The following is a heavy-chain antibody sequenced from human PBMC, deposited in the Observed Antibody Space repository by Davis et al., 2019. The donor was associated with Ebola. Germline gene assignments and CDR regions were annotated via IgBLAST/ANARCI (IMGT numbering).Heavy chain of an antibody. Sequence: AASVKVSCKASGGTFSSYTISWVRQAPGQGLEWMGRINPNSGGTNYAQKFQGRVTMTRDTSTSTVYMELSSLRSEDTAVYYCAREVVVVVAATPSGYYYYGMDVWGKGTTVTVSS. V-gene: IGHV1-2*06. CDR1: GGTFSSYT. J-gene: IGHJ6*04. D-gene: IGHD2-15*01. CDR2: INPNSGGT. CDR3: AREVVVVVAATPSGYYYYGMDV.